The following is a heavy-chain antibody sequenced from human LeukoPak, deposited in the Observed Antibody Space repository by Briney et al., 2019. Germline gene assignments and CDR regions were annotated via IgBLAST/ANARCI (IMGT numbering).Heavy chain of an antibody. Sequence: ASVKASCKASGLNFNNYGISWVRQAPGQGLEWMGWVSGYNGNTKYVQKFQGRVAMTTDTSTSTVYMELRSLRSDDTAVYYCARDRYSRGWSDFDHWGQGTLVTVSS. D-gene: IGHD6-19*01. CDR3: ARDRYSRGWSDFDH. V-gene: IGHV1-18*01. CDR1: GLNFNNYG. J-gene: IGHJ4*02. CDR2: VSGYNGNT.